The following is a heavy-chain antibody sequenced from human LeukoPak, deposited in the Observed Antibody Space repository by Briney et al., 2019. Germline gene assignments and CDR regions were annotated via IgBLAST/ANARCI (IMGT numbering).Heavy chain of an antibody. Sequence: PGGSLRLSCAASGFTFSSYAMHWVRQAPGKGLEWVAVISYDGSNKYYADSVKGRFTISRDNSKNTLYLQMNSLRAEDTAVYYCARDLWFGELMEDDYWGQGTLVTVSS. CDR2: ISYDGSNK. CDR3: ARDLWFGELMEDDY. D-gene: IGHD3-10*01. V-gene: IGHV3-30-3*01. CDR1: GFTFSSYA. J-gene: IGHJ4*02.